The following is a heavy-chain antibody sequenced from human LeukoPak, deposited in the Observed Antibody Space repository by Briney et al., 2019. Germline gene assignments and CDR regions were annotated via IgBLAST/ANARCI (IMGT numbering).Heavy chain of an antibody. CDR3: ATGSGWYSPDY. CDR1: GFTFTNSP. Sequence: GTSVKVSCKASGFTFTNSPMQWVRQARGQRLEWMGWIVVGSGNTNYAQKFQERVTITRGMSTSTAYMELSSLRSEDTAVYYCATGSGWYSPDYWGQGTLVTVSS. J-gene: IGHJ4*02. CDR2: IVVGSGNT. V-gene: IGHV1-58*02. D-gene: IGHD6-19*01.